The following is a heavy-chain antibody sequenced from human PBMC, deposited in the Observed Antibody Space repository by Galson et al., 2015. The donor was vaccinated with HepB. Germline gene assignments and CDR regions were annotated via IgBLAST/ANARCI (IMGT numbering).Heavy chain of an antibody. CDR1: GGSFSGYY. CDR2: INHSGST. V-gene: IGHV4-34*01. CDR3: ARALLVRVIATQYYFDY. D-gene: IGHD2-21*01. Sequence: SETLSLTCAVYGGSFSGYYWSWIRQPPGKGLEWIGEINHSGSTNYNPFLKSRVTISVDTSKNQFSLKLSSVTAADTAVYYCARALLVRVIATQYYFDYWGQGTLVTVSS. J-gene: IGHJ4*02.